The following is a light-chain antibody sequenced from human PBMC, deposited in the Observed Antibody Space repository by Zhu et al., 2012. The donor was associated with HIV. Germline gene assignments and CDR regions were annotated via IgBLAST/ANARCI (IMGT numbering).Light chain of an antibody. J-gene: IGKJ2*01. CDR1: QSVYKW. V-gene: IGKV1-5*03. CDR2: EAS. Sequence: DIQMTQSPSTLSASVGDRVTITCRASQSVYKWLAWYQQKPEKAPKLLIYEASSLETGVPSRFSGSGSGTEFTLTISSLQPDDFATYSCQQYYTPSYTFGQGMKLQIK. CDR3: QQYYTPSYT.